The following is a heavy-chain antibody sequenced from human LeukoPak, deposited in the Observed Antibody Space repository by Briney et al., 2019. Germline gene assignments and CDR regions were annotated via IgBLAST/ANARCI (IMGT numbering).Heavy chain of an antibody. Sequence: PGGSLRLSCAASGFTFDDYGMSWVRQAPGKGLEWVSGNNWNGGSTGYADSVKGRFTISRDNAKNSMYLQMNSLRAEDTALYYCARDCSGGSCQVRDYWGQGTLVTVSS. J-gene: IGHJ4*02. CDR3: ARDCSGGSCQVRDY. V-gene: IGHV3-20*04. D-gene: IGHD2-15*01. CDR1: GFTFDDYG. CDR2: NNWNGGST.